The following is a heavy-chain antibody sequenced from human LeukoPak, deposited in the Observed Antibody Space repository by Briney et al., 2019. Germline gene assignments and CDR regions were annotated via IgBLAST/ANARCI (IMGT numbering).Heavy chain of an antibody. Sequence: PSETLSLTCTVSGGSISSYYWSWIRQPPGKGLEWIGYIYYSGSTNYNPSLKSRVTISVDTSKNQFSLKLNSVTAADTAVFYCARHSSSWSSSYYFDYWGQGTLVTVSS. D-gene: IGHD6-13*01. CDR3: ARHSSSWSSSYYFDY. CDR2: IYYSGST. CDR1: GGSISSYY. J-gene: IGHJ4*02. V-gene: IGHV4-59*08.